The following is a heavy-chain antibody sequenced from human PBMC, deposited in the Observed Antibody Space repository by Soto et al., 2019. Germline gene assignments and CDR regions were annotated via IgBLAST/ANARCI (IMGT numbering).Heavy chain of an antibody. CDR1: GFTFSSYV. J-gene: IGHJ4*02. Sequence: EVQLVESGGGLVQPGGSLRLSCAASGFTFSSYVINWLRQAPGKGLEWVSYISISSSTRYYADSVRGRFTISRDNAKNSLYLQLNSLRDEDTAVDYCARGGGFFDYWGQRTLVTVSS. V-gene: IGHV3-48*02. CDR2: ISISSSTR. D-gene: IGHD3-10*01. CDR3: ARGGGFFDY.